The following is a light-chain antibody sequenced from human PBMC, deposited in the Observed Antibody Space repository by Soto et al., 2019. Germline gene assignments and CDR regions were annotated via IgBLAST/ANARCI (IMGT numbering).Light chain of an antibody. CDR2: VNGDGSH. CDR1: SAYSTYD. V-gene: IGLV4-69*01. Sequence: QLVLTQSPSASASLGASVKLTCTLNSAYSTYDIAWHQQQPEKGPRYLMKVNGDGSHSKGDGIPDRFSGSSSGAERYLIISSLQSEDEADYYCQTWGTGIRVVFGGGTKLTVL. CDR3: QTWGTGIRVV. J-gene: IGLJ2*01.